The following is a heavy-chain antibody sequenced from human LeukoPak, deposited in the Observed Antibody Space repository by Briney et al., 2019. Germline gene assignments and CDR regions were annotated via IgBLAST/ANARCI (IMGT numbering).Heavy chain of an antibody. CDR2: ISGSGTGT. CDR1: EFTFSSHA. V-gene: IGHV3-23*01. D-gene: IGHD4-17*01. J-gene: IGHJ6*03. CDR3: ARELSRDRPSMTTVTKGRYYYYYYMDV. Sequence: RAGGSLRLSCAASEFTFSSHAMSWVRQAPGKGLEWVLTISGSGTGTYYADSVKGRFTIARDNAKNSLDLQMNSLRAEDTAVYYCARELSRDRPSMTTVTKGRYYYYYYMDVWGKGTTVTISS.